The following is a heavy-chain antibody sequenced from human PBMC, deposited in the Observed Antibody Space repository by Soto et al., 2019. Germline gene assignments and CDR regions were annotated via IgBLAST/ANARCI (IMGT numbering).Heavy chain of an antibody. Sequence: PGGSLRLSCAASGFTFSSYAMHWVRQAPGKGLEWVAVISYDGSNKYYADSVKGRFTISRDNSKNTLYLQMNSLRAEDTAVYYCARENPPHCGSTSCLKPGAFDIWGQGTMVTVSS. CDR3: ARENPPHCGSTSCLKPGAFDI. J-gene: IGHJ3*02. V-gene: IGHV3-30-3*01. CDR2: ISYDGSNK. CDR1: GFTFSSYA. D-gene: IGHD2-2*01.